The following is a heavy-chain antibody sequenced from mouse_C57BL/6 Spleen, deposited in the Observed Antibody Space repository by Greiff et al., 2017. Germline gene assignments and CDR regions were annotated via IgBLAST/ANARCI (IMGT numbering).Heavy chain of an antibody. V-gene: IGHV1-64*01. D-gene: IGHD6-1*01. CDR3: ARSPPNPYFDD. CDR1: GYTFTSYW. Sequence: VQLKQPGAELVKPGASVKLSCKASGYTFTSYWMHWVKQRPGQGLEWIGMIHPNSGSTNYNEKFKSKATLTVDKSSSTAYMQLSSLTSEDSAVYYCARSPPNPYFDDWGQGTTLTVSS. J-gene: IGHJ2*01. CDR2: IHPNSGST.